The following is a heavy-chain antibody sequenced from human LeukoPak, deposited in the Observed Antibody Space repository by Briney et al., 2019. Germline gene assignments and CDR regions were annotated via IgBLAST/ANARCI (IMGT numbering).Heavy chain of an antibody. CDR3: ARDRTPPGYYGSGSYYASNGMDV. V-gene: IGHV3-21*01. CDR2: ISSSSSYI. J-gene: IGHJ6*02. Sequence: PGGSLRLSCAASGFTFSDYSMNWVRQAPGKGLEWVSSISSSSSYIYYADSVKGRFTISRDNAKNSLYLQMNSLRAEDTAVYYCARDRTPPGYYGSGSYYASNGMDVWGQGTTVTVSS. CDR1: GFTFSDYS. D-gene: IGHD3-10*01.